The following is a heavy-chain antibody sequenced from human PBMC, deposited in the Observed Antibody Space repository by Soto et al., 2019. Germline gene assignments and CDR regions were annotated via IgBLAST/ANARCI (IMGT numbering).Heavy chain of an antibody. Sequence: PGGSLRLSCAASGFTFTSYAMYWVRQAPGKGLEFVSSISGSGSGTYYADSVKGRFTTSRDNSKNTLYLQMNSLRAEDTAVYYCAKGRSGGSLNWFDPWGQGTLVTVSS. J-gene: IGHJ5*02. CDR3: AKGRSGGSLNWFDP. D-gene: IGHD2-15*01. V-gene: IGHV3-23*01. CDR1: GFTFTSYA. CDR2: ISGSGSGT.